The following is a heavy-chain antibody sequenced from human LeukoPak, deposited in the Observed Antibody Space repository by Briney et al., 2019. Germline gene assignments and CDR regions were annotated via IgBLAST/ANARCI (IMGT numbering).Heavy chain of an antibody. D-gene: IGHD6-19*01. V-gene: IGHV3-23*01. CDR1: GFPFSSYA. J-gene: IGHJ4*02. CDR3: AKYSSGWYYFDY. Sequence: GGSLRLSCAASGFPFSSYAMSWVRQAPGKGLEWVSAISGSGGSTYYADSVKGRFTISRDNSKNTLYLQMNSLRAEDTAVYYCAKYSSGWYYFDYWGQGTLVTVSS. CDR2: ISGSGGST.